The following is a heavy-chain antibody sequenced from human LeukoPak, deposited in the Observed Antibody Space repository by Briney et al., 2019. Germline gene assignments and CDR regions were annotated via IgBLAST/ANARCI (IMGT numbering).Heavy chain of an antibody. J-gene: IGHJ4*02. CDR2: ISRDGSTT. Sequence: PGGSLRLSCAASGLTFSSYWMHWVRQAPGKGLVWVSGISRDGSTTAYADSVKGRFTISRDNAKNTLYLQMNSLRAEDTAVFYCARPRGYSAYDPLDYWGQGTRVTVSS. CDR1: GLTFSSYW. V-gene: IGHV3-74*01. CDR3: ARPRGYSAYDPLDY. D-gene: IGHD5-12*01.